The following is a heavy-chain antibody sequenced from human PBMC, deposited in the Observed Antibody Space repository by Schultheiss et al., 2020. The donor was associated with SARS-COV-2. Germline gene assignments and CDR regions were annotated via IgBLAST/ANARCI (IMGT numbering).Heavy chain of an antibody. J-gene: IGHJ6*02. CDR3: ARDPREAGRFPRDGMDV. V-gene: IGHV4-34*01. Sequence: SETLSLTCAVYGGSFSGYYWGWIRQPPGKGLEWIGEINHSGSTNYNPSLKSRVTISVDTSKNQFSLKLSSVTAADTAVYYCARDPREAGRFPRDGMDVWGQGTTVTVSS. D-gene: IGHD3-10*01. CDR1: GGSFSGYY. CDR2: INHSGST.